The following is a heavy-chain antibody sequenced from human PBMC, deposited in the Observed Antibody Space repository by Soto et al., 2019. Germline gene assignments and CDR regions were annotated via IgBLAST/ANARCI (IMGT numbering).Heavy chain of an antibody. CDR2: INPSGGST. V-gene: IGHV1-46*01. D-gene: IGHD3-22*01. J-gene: IGHJ5*02. Sequence: ASVKVSCKASGYTSTSYYMHWVRQAPGQGLEWMGIINPSGGSTSYAQKFQGRVTMTRDTSTSTVYMELSSLRSEDTAVYYCARGGYYYDSSYNWFDPWGQGTLVTVSS. CDR1: GYTSTSYY. CDR3: ARGGYYYDSSYNWFDP.